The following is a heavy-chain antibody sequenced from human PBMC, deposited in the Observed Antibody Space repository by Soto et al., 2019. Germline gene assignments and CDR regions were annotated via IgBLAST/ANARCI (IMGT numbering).Heavy chain of an antibody. Sequence: GVLRLSCAASGFTVSSYAMHWVRQAPGKGLEWVAVISYDGSNKYYADSVKGRFTISRDNSKNTLYLQMNSLRAEDTAVYYCAREISSWFTGGMDVWGQGTTVTVSS. CDR2: ISYDGSNK. D-gene: IGHD6-13*01. CDR3: AREISSWFTGGMDV. J-gene: IGHJ6*02. CDR1: GFTVSSYA. V-gene: IGHV3-30-3*01.